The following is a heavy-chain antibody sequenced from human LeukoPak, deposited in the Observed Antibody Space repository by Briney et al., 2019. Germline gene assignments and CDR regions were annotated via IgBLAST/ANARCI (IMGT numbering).Heavy chain of an antibody. V-gene: IGHV4-34*01. CDR1: GGSFSGHY. CDR2: INHSGST. Sequence: PSETLSLTCAVYGGSFSGHYWSWIRQPPGKGLEWIGEINHSGSTNYNPSLKSRVTISVDTSKNQFSLKLSSVTAADTAVYYCARGPGGYGSGSSYWGQGTLVTVSS. CDR3: ARGPGGYGSGSSY. J-gene: IGHJ4*02. D-gene: IGHD3-10*01.